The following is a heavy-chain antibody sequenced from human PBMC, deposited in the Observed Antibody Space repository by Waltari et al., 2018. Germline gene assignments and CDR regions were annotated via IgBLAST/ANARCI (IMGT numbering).Heavy chain of an antibody. CDR1: GYRFNNYW. CDR2: IYPGDSDT. CDR3: ARHKSFRGAFDI. V-gene: IGHV5-51*01. Sequence: EVQLVQSGAEAKKPGESLKISGKGSGYRFNNYWIVWVRQMPGKGLEWLGIIYPGDSDTRYSPSFQGQVTISADKSISTAYLQWSSLKASDTAMYYCARHKSFRGAFDIWGQGTMVTVSS. J-gene: IGHJ3*02.